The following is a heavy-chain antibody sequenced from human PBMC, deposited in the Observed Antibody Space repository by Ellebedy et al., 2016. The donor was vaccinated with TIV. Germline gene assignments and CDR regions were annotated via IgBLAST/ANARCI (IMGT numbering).Heavy chain of an antibody. CDR1: GFTFSSYN. Sequence: GESLKISCAASGFTFSSYNMNWVRQAPGKGLEWVSHISTSGYNKYYAESVKGRFTISRDNAKNSLYLQMNSLRDEDTAVYYCARDPADYWGQGTLVTVSS. CDR2: ISTSGYNK. V-gene: IGHV3-48*02. CDR3: ARDPADY. J-gene: IGHJ4*02.